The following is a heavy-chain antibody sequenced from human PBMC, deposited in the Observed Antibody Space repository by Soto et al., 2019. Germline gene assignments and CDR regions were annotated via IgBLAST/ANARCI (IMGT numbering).Heavy chain of an antibody. CDR3: ARELFVSSANVYYYYYMDV. Sequence: ASVKVSCKASGYTFTSYDINWVRQATGQGLEWMGWMNPNSGNTGYAQKFQGRVTMTRNTSISTAYMELSSLRSEDTAVYYCARELFVSSANVYYYYYMDVWGKGXPVTVS. V-gene: IGHV1-8*01. D-gene: IGHD1-1*01. CDR2: MNPNSGNT. J-gene: IGHJ6*03. CDR1: GYTFTSYD.